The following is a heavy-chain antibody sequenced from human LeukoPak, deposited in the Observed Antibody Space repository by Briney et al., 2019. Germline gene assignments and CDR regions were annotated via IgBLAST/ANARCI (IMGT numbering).Heavy chain of an antibody. D-gene: IGHD4-17*01. CDR2: IYYSGST. Sequence: PSETLSLTCTVSSGSISSYYWSWIRQPPGKGLEWIGYIYYSGSTNYNPSLKSRVTISVDTSKNQFSLKLSSVTAADTAVYYCARLDPDYGDYAFDYWGQGTLVTVSS. CDR1: SGSISSYY. CDR3: ARLDPDYGDYAFDY. V-gene: IGHV4-59*08. J-gene: IGHJ4*02.